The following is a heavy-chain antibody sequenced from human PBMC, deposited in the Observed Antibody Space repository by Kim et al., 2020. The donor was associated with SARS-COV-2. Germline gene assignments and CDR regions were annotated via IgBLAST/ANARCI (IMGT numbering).Heavy chain of an antibody. D-gene: IGHD3-10*01. CDR3: ARGLSITMVRGPFDY. J-gene: IGHJ4*02. Sequence: PSLKSRVTISVDTSKNQFSLKLSSVTAADTAVYYCARGLSITMVRGPFDYWGQGTLVTVSS. V-gene: IGHV4-31*02.